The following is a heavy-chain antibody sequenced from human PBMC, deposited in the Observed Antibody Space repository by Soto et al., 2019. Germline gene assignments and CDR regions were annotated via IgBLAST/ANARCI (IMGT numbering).Heavy chain of an antibody. CDR1: GFTFSSYA. J-gene: IGHJ6*02. D-gene: IGHD1-1*01. V-gene: IGHV3-33*01. CDR2: MWYDRSHT. CDR3: SRDRSWRTGYYSGIDV. Sequence: QAHLVESGGGVVQPEGSLRLSCAASGFTFSSYAMHWVRQAPGKGLEWVALMWYDRSHTYYAESVKGRFNISRDESKNMLFLHMSGLRAEDTAVYYCSRDRSWRTGYYSGIDVWGQGTTVTVS.